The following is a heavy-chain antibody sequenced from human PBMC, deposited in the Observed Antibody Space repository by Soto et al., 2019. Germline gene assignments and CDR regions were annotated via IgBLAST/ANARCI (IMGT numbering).Heavy chain of an antibody. CDR1: GYTFSGYY. Sequence: ASVKVSCKASGYTFSGYYMHWVRQAPGRGLEWMGWINPNSGGTNYAQKFQGRVTMTRDTSISPAYMELSRLRSDGTAVYYCARSARASIAARPWGQGTLVTVSS. CDR3: ARSARASIAARP. D-gene: IGHD6-6*01. J-gene: IGHJ5*02. CDR2: INPNSGGT. V-gene: IGHV1-2*02.